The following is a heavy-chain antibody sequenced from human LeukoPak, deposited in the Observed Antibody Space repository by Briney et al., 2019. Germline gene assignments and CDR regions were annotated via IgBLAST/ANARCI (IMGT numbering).Heavy chain of an antibody. D-gene: IGHD6-19*01. V-gene: IGHV3-30*03. CDR1: GFTFSSYG. CDR2: ISYDGSNK. CDR3: APSEPGIAVAGTGD. Sequence: PGRSLRLSCAASGFTFSSYGMHWVRQAPGKWLEWVAVISYDGSNKYHADSVKGRFTISRDNSKNTLYLQMNSLRAEDTAVYYCAPSEPGIAVAGTGDWGQGTLVTVSS. J-gene: IGHJ4*02.